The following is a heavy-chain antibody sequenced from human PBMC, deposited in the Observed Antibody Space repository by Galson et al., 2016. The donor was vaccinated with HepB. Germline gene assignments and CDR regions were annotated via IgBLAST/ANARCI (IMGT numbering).Heavy chain of an antibody. CDR2: INSDGSST. D-gene: IGHD3-10*01. CDR3: ARDSDSDYYGSGSTPIDY. V-gene: IGHV3-74*01. J-gene: IGHJ4*02. Sequence: SLRLSCAASGFSFNTHWMSWVRQTPGKWLVWVSRINSDGSSTSYADSVKGRFTISRDNAKNTLYLQMNSLRAEDTAVYYCARDSDSDYYGSGSTPIDYWGQGTLVTVSS. CDR1: GFSFNTHW.